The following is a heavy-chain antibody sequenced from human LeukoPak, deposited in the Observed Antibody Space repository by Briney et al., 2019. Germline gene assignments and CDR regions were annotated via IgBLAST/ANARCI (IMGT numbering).Heavy chain of an antibody. CDR3: VKRRDGYNNGAFDI. CDR1: GFTYSNYA. CDR2: ISGSGDGT. V-gene: IGHV3-23*01. Sequence: GGSLRLSCAASGFTYSNYAMNWVRQAPGKGLEWVSSISGSGDGTYYADSVKGRFTISRDNSKNTLYMQMNSLRADDTAVYYCVKRRDGYNNGAFDIWGQGTMVIVSS. J-gene: IGHJ3*02. D-gene: IGHD5-24*01.